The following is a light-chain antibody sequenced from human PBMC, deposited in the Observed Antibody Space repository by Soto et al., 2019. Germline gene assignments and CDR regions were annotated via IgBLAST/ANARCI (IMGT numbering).Light chain of an antibody. CDR2: GAS. CDR1: QSVTNNY. V-gene: IGKV3-20*01. J-gene: IGKJ3*01. Sequence: EIVLTQAPGTLSLSPGERATLSCRASQSVTNNYLAWYQQKPGQAPRLLIYGASSRATGIPDKFSGSGSGTDFTLIINRLEPEDVAVYYCQQYAESPITFGPGAKVDI. CDR3: QQYAESPIT.